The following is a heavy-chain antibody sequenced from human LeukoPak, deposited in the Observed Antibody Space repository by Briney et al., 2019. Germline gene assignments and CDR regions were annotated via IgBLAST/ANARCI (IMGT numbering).Heavy chain of an antibody. V-gene: IGHV3-48*02. Sequence: GGSLRLSCAASGFTFSSYSMNWVRQAPGKGLEWISYINRDIRPIYYADSVKGRFIISRDNAKDSLFLQMNRLRDEGTAVYYRARETSSGWYIPLWGQGTLVTVSS. D-gene: IGHD6-19*01. CDR1: GFTFSSYS. CDR2: INRDIRPI. J-gene: IGHJ4*02. CDR3: ARETSSGWYIPL.